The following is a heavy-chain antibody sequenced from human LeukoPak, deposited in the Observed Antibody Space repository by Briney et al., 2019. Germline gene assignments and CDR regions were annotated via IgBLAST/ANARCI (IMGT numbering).Heavy chain of an antibody. Sequence: SETLSLTCTVSGGSISSYYWSWIRQPPGKGLEWIGYIYYSGSTNYNPSLKSRVTISVDTSKNQFSLKLSSVTAADTAVYYCARIVVSAAGPYYYYYYGMDVWGQGTTVTVSS. J-gene: IGHJ6*02. CDR1: GGSISSYY. CDR2: IYYSGST. V-gene: IGHV4-59*01. CDR3: ARIVVSAAGPYYYYYYGMDV. D-gene: IGHD6-13*01.